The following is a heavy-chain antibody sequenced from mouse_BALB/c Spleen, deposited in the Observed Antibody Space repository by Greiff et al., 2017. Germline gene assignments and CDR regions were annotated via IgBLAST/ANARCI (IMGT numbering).Heavy chain of an antibody. J-gene: IGHJ3*01. V-gene: IGHV5-6-3*01. CDR2: INSNAGST. D-gene: IGHD1-2*01. CDR3: ARDRGNYGFAY. CDR1: GFTFSSYG. Sequence: EVQGVESGGGLVQPGGSLKLSCAASGFTFSSYGMSWVRQTPDKRLELVATINSNAGSTYYPDSVKGRFTISRDNAKTTLYLQMSSLKSEDTAMYYCARDRGNYGFAYWGQGTLVTVSA.